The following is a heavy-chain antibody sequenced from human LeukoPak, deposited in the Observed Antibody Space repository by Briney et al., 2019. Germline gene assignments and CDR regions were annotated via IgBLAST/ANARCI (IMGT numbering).Heavy chain of an antibody. V-gene: IGHV1-2*02. CDR1: GYTFTGYY. CDR2: INPNSGGT. Sequence: ASVKVSCKASGYTFTGYYMHWVRQAPGQGLEWMGWINPNSGGTNYAQKFRGRVTMTRDTSISTAYMELSRLRSDDTAVYYCAITDYYGSGSYFDYWGQGTLVTVSS. CDR3: AITDYYGSGSYFDY. J-gene: IGHJ4*02. D-gene: IGHD3-10*01.